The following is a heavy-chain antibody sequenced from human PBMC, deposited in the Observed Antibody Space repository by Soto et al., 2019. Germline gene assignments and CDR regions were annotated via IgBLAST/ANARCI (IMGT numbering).Heavy chain of an antibody. CDR2: IIPVLGIT. V-gene: IGHV1-69*02. CDR1: GDTFSSLS. CDR3: AVPFSGALEP. D-gene: IGHD2-15*01. J-gene: IGHJ5*02. Sequence: QVQLVQSGTEVKKPGSSVRVSCNASGDTFSSLSFTWVRQAPGQGPEWMGRIIPVLGITNYAQKFHGRVSFTADQSTSTAYMEVTSLTSDDTAIYYCAVPFSGALEPWGQGTLVIVSS.